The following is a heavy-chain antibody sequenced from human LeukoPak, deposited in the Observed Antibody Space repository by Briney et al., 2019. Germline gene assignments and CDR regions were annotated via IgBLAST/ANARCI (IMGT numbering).Heavy chain of an antibody. Sequence: PSETLSLTCTGSGGSISSYYWSWIRQPAGKGLEWIGRIYTSGSTNYNPSLKSRVTMSVDTSKNQFSLKLSSVTATDTAVYYCATYYYDSSGYYDGEGAEYFQHWGQGTLVTVSS. D-gene: IGHD3-22*01. CDR2: IYTSGST. V-gene: IGHV4-4*07. CDR3: ATYYYDSSGYYDGEGAEYFQH. CDR1: GGSISSYY. J-gene: IGHJ1*01.